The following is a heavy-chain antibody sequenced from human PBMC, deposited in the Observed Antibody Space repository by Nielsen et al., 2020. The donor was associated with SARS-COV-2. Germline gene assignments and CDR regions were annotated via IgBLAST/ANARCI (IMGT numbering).Heavy chain of an antibody. CDR2: IKQDGSEK. Sequence: GESLKISCAASGFTFDDYAMHWVRQAPGKGLEWVANIKQDGSEKYYVDSVKGRFTISRDNAKNSLYLQMNSLRAEDTAVYYCARAEDIVVVVAAPDYFDYWGQGTLVTVSS. CDR3: ARAEDIVVVVAAPDYFDY. J-gene: IGHJ4*02. CDR1: GFTFDDYA. D-gene: IGHD2-15*01. V-gene: IGHV3-7*01.